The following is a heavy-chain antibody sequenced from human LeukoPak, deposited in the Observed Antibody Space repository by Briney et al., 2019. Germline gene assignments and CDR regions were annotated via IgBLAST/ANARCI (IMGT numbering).Heavy chain of an antibody. CDR2: INSDGTST. Sequence: GGSLRLSCAASGFTFSNYWMHWVRQAPGKGLVWVSRINSDGTSTSYADSVKGRFTISRDNAKNTLYLQMNSLRAEDTAVYYCAREFRQWLVDDAFDIWGQGTMVTVSS. CDR1: GFTFSNYW. J-gene: IGHJ3*02. D-gene: IGHD6-19*01. CDR3: AREFRQWLVDDAFDI. V-gene: IGHV3-74*01.